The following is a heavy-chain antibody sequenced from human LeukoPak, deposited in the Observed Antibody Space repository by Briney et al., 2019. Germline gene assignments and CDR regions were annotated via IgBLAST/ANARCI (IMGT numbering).Heavy chain of an antibody. CDR3: ARDDALLVAV. V-gene: IGHV3-33*01. J-gene: IGHJ4*02. CDR1: GFNFFTYG. CDR2: IWYDGSNK. Sequence: GGSLRLSCAASGFNFFTYGMHWVRRAPGKGLEWVAVIWYDGSNKYYADSVKGRFTISRDNSKSTLSLQMNSLRAAATAVYYCARDDALLVAVWGQGTLVTVSS. D-gene: IGHD3-22*01.